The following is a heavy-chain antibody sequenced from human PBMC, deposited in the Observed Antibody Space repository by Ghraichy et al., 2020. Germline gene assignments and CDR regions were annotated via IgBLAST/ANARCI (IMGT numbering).Heavy chain of an antibody. V-gene: IGHV3-48*03. Sequence: GGSLRLSCAASGFTFNSYEMNWVRQAPGKGLEWVSYISSSGSTIYYADSVKGRFTISRDNAKNSLYLQMNSLRAEDTAVYYCAREMTSSHGECFDYWGQGTLVTVSS. CDR1: GFTFNSYE. J-gene: IGHJ4*02. CDR3: AREMTSSHGECFDY. D-gene: IGHD2-2*01. CDR2: ISSSGSTI.